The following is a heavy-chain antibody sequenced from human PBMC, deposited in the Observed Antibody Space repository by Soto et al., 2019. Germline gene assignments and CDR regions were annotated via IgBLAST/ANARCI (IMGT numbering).Heavy chain of an antibody. J-gene: IGHJ5*02. CDR3: ARHGDSSGSPFWFDP. CDR1: GGSISSSSYY. CDR2: IYYSGST. V-gene: IGHV4-39*01. D-gene: IGHD3-22*01. Sequence: QLQLQESGPGLVKPSETLSLTCTVSGGSISSSSYYWGWIRQPPGKGLEWIGSIYYSGSTYYNPSLKSRVTISVDTSKNQFSLQLSSVTAADTAVYYCARHGDSSGSPFWFDPWGQGPLVTVSS.